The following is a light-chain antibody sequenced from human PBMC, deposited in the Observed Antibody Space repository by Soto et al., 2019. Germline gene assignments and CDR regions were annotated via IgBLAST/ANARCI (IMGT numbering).Light chain of an antibody. J-gene: IGLJ1*01. V-gene: IGLV4-69*01. Sequence: QLVLTQSPSASASLGASVKLTCTLSSGHSSHAIAWHQQQPEKGPRYLMKLNSDGSHSKGDGIPDRFSGSSSGTERYLIISSLQSEDEADYYCQTWATGIRVFGTGTKVTVL. CDR3: QTWATGIRV. CDR1: SGHSSHA. CDR2: LNSDGSH.